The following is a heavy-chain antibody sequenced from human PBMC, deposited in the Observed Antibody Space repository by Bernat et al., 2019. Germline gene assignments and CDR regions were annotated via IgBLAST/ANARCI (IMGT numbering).Heavy chain of an antibody. CDR1: GYTFTDYY. D-gene: IGHD2-21*02. V-gene: IGHV1-2*02. CDR2: INPHSGAT. CDR3: AGDRGDVAIV. Sequence: QVQLVQSGAEVKKPAASVKVSCKASGYTFTDYYIHWVRQAPGQGLEWMGWINPHSGATNYAQKFQDRVTMTRDTSIRTAYMELSRLRSDDAAVYYCAGDRGDVAIVWGQGTLVTVSS. J-gene: IGHJ4*02.